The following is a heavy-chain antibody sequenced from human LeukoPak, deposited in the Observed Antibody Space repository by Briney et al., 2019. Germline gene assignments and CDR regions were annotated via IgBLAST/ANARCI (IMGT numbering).Heavy chain of an antibody. Sequence: ASVKVSCKASGGTFSSYAISWVRQAPGQGLEWMGGIIPIFGTANYAQKFQGRVTITADKSTSTAYMELSSLRSEDTAVYYCATDLRSGIAAAGIPDYWGQGTLVTVSS. D-gene: IGHD6-13*01. CDR3: ATDLRSGIAAAGIPDY. V-gene: IGHV1-69*06. CDR1: GGTFSSYA. J-gene: IGHJ4*02. CDR2: IIPIFGTA.